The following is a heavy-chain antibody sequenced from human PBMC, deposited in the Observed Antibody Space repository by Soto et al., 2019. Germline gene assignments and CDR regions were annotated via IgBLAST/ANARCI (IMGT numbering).Heavy chain of an antibody. J-gene: IGHJ3*02. Sequence: QVQLQESGPGLVKPSQTLSLTCTVSGGSISSGGYYWSWIRQHPGKGLEWIGYIYYSGSTYYNPSIKSRVTISVDTSKNQFSLKLSSVTAADTAVYYCASSGITVTTITDAFDIWGQGTMVTVSS. V-gene: IGHV4-31*03. CDR1: GGSISSGGYY. D-gene: IGHD4-17*01. CDR3: ASSGITVTTITDAFDI. CDR2: IYYSGST.